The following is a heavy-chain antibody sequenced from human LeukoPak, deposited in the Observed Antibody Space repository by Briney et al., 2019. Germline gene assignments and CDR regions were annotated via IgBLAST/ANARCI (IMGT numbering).Heavy chain of an antibody. CDR2: INPSGDST. CDR1: GYTFTSYY. CDR3: ARSNTMIVVVTPHYPQI. D-gene: IGHD3-22*01. Sequence: GASVKVSCKASGYTFTSYYMHWVRRAPGQGLEWMGIINPSGDSTTYAQKFQGRVTMTRDTSTSTVYMELSSLRSEDTAVYYCARSNTMIVVVTPHYPQIWGQGTLVTVSS. V-gene: IGHV1-46*01. J-gene: IGHJ4*02.